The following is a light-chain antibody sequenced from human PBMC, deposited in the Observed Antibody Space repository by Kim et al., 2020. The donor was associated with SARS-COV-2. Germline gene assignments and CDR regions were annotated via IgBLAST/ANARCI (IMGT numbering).Light chain of an antibody. J-gene: IGLJ1*01. V-gene: IGLV2-8*01. CDR2: EVS. Sequence: GQSLTISCTGTSSDIGGYDYVSLYQQHPGKAPKLMIYEVSKRPSGVPDRFSGSKSGNTASLTVSGLQAEDEADYYCSSYAGSNNYVFGPGTKVTVL. CDR1: SSDIGGYDY. CDR3: SSYAGSNNYV.